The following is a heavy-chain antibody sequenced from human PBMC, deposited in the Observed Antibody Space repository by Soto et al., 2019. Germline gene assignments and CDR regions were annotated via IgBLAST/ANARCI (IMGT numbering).Heavy chain of an antibody. V-gene: IGHV3-9*01. Sequence: EMHLGESGGGLVQPGRSLRLSCAASGFTFDDYAMYWVRQGPGKGLEWVSGISWDSGRIGYADSVKGRFTISRDNAKNSMYMQMNSLRPEDTALYYCAKARLWGGDGYNSYYYNAMDVWGQGTTVTVSS. J-gene: IGHJ6*02. CDR3: AKARLWGGDGYNSYYYNAMDV. CDR2: ISWDSGRI. D-gene: IGHD2-21*01. CDR1: GFTFDDYA.